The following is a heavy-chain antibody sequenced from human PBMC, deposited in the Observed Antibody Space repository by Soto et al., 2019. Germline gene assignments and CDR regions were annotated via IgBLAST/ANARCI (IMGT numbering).Heavy chain of an antibody. CDR1: GFTFSSYW. CDR2: IKQDGSEE. Sequence: EVQLVESGGGLVQPGGSLRLSCVDSGFTFSSYWMSWVRQAPVKGLEWVGNIKQDGSEENYVDSVKGRFTISRDNAKNSRYLQMNRLRAEDTAVYYCARIAASGRGWDVWGQGTTVVVSS. D-gene: IGHD6-13*01. V-gene: IGHV3-7*01. CDR3: ARIAASGRGWDV. J-gene: IGHJ6*02.